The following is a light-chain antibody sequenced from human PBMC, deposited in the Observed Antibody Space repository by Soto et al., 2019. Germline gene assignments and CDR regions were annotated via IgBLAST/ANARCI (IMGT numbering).Light chain of an antibody. CDR2: AAS. CDR1: QGISNY. J-gene: IGKJ5*01. Sequence: DIQMTQSPSSLSASVGDRVTITCRASQGISNYLAWYQQKPGKVPKLLIYAASTLQSGVPSRFSGSGSGTDFTLTISSLQPEDVETYYCQKYNSALGTFGQGTRLEIK. CDR3: QKYNSALGT. V-gene: IGKV1-27*01.